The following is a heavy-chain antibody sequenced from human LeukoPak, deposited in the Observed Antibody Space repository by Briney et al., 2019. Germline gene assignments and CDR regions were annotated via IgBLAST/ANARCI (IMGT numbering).Heavy chain of an antibody. V-gene: IGHV3-30*04. CDR2: ISYDGSNK. D-gene: IGHD6-13*01. CDR1: GFTFSSYA. J-gene: IGHJ6*03. Sequence: GGSLRLSCAASGFTFSSYAMHWVRQAPGKGLEWVAVISYDGSNKYYADSVKGRFTISRGNSKNTLYLQMNSLKTEDTAVYYCTTDIAQQPSVVTFSYYYYYMDVWGKGTTVTVSS. CDR3: TTDIAQQPSVVTFSYYYYYMDV.